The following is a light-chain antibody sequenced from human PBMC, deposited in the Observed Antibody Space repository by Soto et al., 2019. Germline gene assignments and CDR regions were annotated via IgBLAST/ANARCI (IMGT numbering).Light chain of an antibody. Sequence: ERVMTQSPATLSVSPGERATLSCRASQSVSGTLAWYQQKPGQPPRLLFYGASTRATGIPARFSGSGSGTEFTLTISSLQSEDFAVYSCQKSSSRPPTWTFGQVTK. CDR3: QKSSSRPPTWT. J-gene: IGKJ1*01. V-gene: IGKV3-15*01. CDR2: GAS. CDR1: QSVSGT.